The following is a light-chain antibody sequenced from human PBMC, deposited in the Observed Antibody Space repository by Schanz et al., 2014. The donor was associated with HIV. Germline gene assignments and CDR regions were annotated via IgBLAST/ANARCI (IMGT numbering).Light chain of an antibody. V-gene: IGKV1-5*03. J-gene: IGKJ4*01. CDR2: NAS. CDR1: QDIRAR. Sequence: DIQMTQSPSTLSASVGDRVTITCRASQDIRARLAWYQQKPGKAPNLLISNASALGGGVPARFSGRGSGTEFTLTISNLEPDDFAIYYCQQYNSFFTFGGGTKVEIK. CDR3: QQYNSFFT.